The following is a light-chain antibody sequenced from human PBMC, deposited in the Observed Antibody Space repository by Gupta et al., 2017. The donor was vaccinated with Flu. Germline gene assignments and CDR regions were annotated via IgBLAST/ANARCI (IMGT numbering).Light chain of an antibody. Sequence: QSALTQPASVSGSPGQAITISCTGTSSDVGDSNYVSWYQQHPGKAPRLIIYEVSHRGFYISSRFSGSRSATTASLTIFGLEAEDDYYYCCSSYRNNLPVFGGGTKVSVL. J-gene: IGLJ2*01. CDR1: SSDVGDSNY. CDR2: EVS. V-gene: IGLV2-14*01. CDR3: SSYRNNLPV.